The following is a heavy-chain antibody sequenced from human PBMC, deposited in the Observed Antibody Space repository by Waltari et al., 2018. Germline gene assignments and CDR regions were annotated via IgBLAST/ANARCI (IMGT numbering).Heavy chain of an antibody. CDR2: ISYDGSNK. CDR3: AREQYPKYDAFDI. Sequence: QLQLQESGPGLVKPSETLSLTCTVSGGSISSSSYYWGWVRQAPGKGLEWVAVISYDGSNKYYADSVKGRFTISRDNSKNTLYLQMNSLRAEDTAVYYCAREQYPKYDAFDIWGQGTMVTVSS. D-gene: IGHD2-2*02. J-gene: IGHJ3*02. CDR1: GGSISSSSYY. V-gene: IGHV3-30-3*01.